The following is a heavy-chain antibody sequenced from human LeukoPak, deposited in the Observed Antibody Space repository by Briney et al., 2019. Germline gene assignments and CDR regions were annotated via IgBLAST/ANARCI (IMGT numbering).Heavy chain of an antibody. CDR2: IDPSDSYT. CDR1: GYSFTGYW. J-gene: IGHJ3*02. V-gene: IGHV5-10-1*01. D-gene: IGHD4-17*01. CDR3: ARHDRLRFDAFDI. Sequence: GESLRISCKGSGYSFTGYWITWVRQMPGKGLEWMGRIDPSDSYTNYSPSFQGHVTISADKSISTAYLQWSGLKASDTTMYYCARHDRLRFDAFDIWGQGTMVTVSS.